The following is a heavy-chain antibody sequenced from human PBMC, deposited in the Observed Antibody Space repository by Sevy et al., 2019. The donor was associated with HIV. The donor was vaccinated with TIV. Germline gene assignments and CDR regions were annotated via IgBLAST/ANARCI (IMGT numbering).Heavy chain of an antibody. D-gene: IGHD3-10*01. CDR3: ATLRGGLYGSGYFQN. Sequence: GGSLRLSCAASGFTFSAYAMSWVRQAPGKGLEWVSCFSSSGGSTYYADSVKGRFSISRDTSKNRLYLQMNSLRAEDTAVYYCATLRGGLYGSGYFQNWGQGTQVTVSS. CDR2: FSSSGGST. J-gene: IGHJ1*01. V-gene: IGHV3-23*01. CDR1: GFTFSAYA.